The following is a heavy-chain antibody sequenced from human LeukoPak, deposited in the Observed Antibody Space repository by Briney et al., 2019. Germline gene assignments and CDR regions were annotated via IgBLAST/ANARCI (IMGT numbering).Heavy chain of an antibody. CDR3: ARDSVAAAGFEYYYYYYMDV. CDR2: IRHDGSNK. D-gene: IGHD6-13*01. Sequence: GGSLRLSCAASGFTFSSYGMHWVRQAPGKGLEWVAFIRHDGSNKYYADSVKGRFTISRDNSKNTLYLQMNSLRAEDTAVYYCARDSVAAAGFEYYYYYYMDVWGKGTTVTVSS. CDR1: GFTFSSYG. V-gene: IGHV3-30*02. J-gene: IGHJ6*03.